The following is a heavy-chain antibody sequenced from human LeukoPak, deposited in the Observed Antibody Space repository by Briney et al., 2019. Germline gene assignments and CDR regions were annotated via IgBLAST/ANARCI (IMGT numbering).Heavy chain of an antibody. Sequence: PGGSLRLSCAASGFTFSDYYMSWVRQAPGKGLEWVSAISGSGGSTYYADSVKGRFTISRDNSKNTLYLQMNSLRAEDTAVYYCAKVRLGYCSSTSCSHYFGYWGQGTLVTVSS. CDR2: ISGSGGST. J-gene: IGHJ4*02. D-gene: IGHD2-2*01. CDR3: AKVRLGYCSSTSCSHYFGY. V-gene: IGHV3-23*01. CDR1: GFTFSDYY.